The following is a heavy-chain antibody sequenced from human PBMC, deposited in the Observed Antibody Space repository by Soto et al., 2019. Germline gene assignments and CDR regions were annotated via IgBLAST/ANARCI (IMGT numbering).Heavy chain of an antibody. J-gene: IGHJ4*01. CDR3: ARRGSGHTFDY. CDR1: GASITRGGFH. CDR2: LYSGSI. V-gene: IGHV4-39*02. D-gene: IGHD3-10*01. Sequence: QLQLQESGPGLVKPSETLSLTCAVTGASITRGGFHWGWIRQSPGQGLEWIGSLYSGSIYYNPSLKSRVTISADTSKNDFSLRLTSVTAADTAVYYCARRGSGHTFDYWGQEPWSPSP.